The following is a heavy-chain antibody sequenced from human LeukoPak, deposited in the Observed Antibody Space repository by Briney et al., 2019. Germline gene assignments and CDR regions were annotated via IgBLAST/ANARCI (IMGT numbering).Heavy chain of an antibody. J-gene: IGHJ4*02. Sequence: GGSLRLSCTVSGFTFGNYAMSWVRQAPRKGQEWVGFIRSKAYGGTTEYAASVKRRFTISRDDSKSIAYLQMNSLKTEDTAVYYCTRTVATSGVRYFDYWGQGTLVTASS. D-gene: IGHD5-12*01. CDR1: GFTFGNYA. V-gene: IGHV3-49*04. CDR2: IRSKAYGGTT. CDR3: TRTVATSGVRYFDY.